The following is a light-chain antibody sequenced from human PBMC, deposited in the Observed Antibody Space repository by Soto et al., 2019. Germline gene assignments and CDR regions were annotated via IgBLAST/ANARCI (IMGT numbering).Light chain of an antibody. CDR1: SSDVGGYNY. V-gene: IGLV2-14*01. J-gene: IGLJ2*01. Sequence: QSALTQPASVSGSPGQSITISCTGTSSDVGGYNYVSWYQQLPGKAPKLMIYDVSNRPSGVSNRFSGSKSGNTASLTISGLQAEDEADYYCSSYTSSSTLDVVFGGGTQLTVL. CDR2: DVS. CDR3: SSYTSSSTLDVV.